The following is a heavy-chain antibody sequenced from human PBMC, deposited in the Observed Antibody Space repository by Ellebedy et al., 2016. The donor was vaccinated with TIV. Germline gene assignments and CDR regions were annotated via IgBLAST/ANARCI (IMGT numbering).Heavy chain of an antibody. CDR1: GYSISSGYY. D-gene: IGHD2-21*02. CDR2: IYHSGST. V-gene: IGHV4-38-2*02. Sequence: MPSETLSLTCTVSGYSISSGYYWGWIRQPPGKGLDWIGGIYHSGSTYYNPSLKSRVTLSADTSKNQFSLNLRTVTAADTAVYYCARTDPWQPIDDWGQGILVSVSS. J-gene: IGHJ4*02. CDR3: ARTDPWQPIDD.